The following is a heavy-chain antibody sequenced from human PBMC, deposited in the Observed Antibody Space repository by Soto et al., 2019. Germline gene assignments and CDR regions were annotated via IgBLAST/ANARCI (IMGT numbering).Heavy chain of an antibody. V-gene: IGHV4-59*01. CDR1: GGPISSYY. CDR2: IYYSGST. Sequence: PSETLSLTCTVSGGPISSYYWSWIRQPPGKGLEWIGYIYYSGSTNYNPSLKSRVTISVDTSKNQFYLKLSSVTAADTAVYYCARALRGDYYGMDVWGQGTTVT. J-gene: IGHJ6*02. CDR3: ARALRGDYYGMDV.